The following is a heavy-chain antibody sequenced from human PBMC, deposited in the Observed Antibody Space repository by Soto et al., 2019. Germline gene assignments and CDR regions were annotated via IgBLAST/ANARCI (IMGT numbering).Heavy chain of an antibody. Sequence: GGSLRLSCAASGFTFDDYAMHWVRQAPGKGLEWVSGISWNSGSIGYADSVKGRFTISRDNAKNSLYLQMNSLRAEDSALYYCAKVAGALVGGMDVWGQGTTVTVSS. CDR1: GFTFDDYA. J-gene: IGHJ6*02. D-gene: IGHD3-9*01. CDR3: AKVAGALVGGMDV. CDR2: ISWNSGSI. V-gene: IGHV3-9*01.